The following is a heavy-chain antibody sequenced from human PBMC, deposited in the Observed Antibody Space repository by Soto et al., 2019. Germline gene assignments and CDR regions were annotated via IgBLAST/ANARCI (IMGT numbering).Heavy chain of an antibody. D-gene: IGHD2-15*01. CDR3: ARVPAASGWFDP. CDR1: GGSIFSSY. V-gene: IGHV4-59*01. J-gene: IGHJ5*02. Sequence: SETLSLTCTVSGGSIFSSYWTWIRQPPGKGLEWIGNVYYSGSTNYNPPLTSRITISVDTSKNQFSLNLSSVTAADTAVYYCARVPAASGWFDPWGQGTLVTVSS. CDR2: VYYSGST.